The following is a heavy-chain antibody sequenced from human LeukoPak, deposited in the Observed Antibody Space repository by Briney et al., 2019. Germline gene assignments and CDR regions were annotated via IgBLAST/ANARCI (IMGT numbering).Heavy chain of an antibody. CDR2: INHSGST. J-gene: IGHJ3*02. D-gene: IGHD2-21*02. V-gene: IGHV4-34*01. Sequence: PSETLSLTCAVYGGSFSGYYWSWIRQPPGKGLEWIGEINHSGSTNYNPSLKSRVTISVDTSKNQFSLKLSSVTAADTAVYYCASSLAYCGGDCYPDAFDIWGQGTMVTVSS. CDR1: GGSFSGYY. CDR3: ASSLAYCGGDCYPDAFDI.